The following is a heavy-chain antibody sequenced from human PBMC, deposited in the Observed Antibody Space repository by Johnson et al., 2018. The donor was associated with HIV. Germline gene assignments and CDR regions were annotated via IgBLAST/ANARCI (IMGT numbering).Heavy chain of an antibody. CDR2: ISYDGSNK. CDR3: ARSGGVLWFGGEDDAFDI. Sequence: QVQLVESGGGVVQPGRSLRLSCAASGFTFSRYAMHWVRQAPGKGLEWVAVISYDGSNKYYADSVKGRFTISRDNSKNTLYLQMNSLRAEDTAVYYCARSGGVLWFGGEDDAFDIWGQGTLVSVSS. D-gene: IGHD3-10*01. J-gene: IGHJ3*02. V-gene: IGHV3-30-3*01. CDR1: GFTFSRYA.